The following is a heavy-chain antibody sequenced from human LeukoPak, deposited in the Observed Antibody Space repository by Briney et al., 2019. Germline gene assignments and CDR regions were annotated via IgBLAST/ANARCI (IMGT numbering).Heavy chain of an antibody. J-gene: IGHJ6*02. D-gene: IGHD6-19*01. CDR1: GFTFSSYG. CDR3: AKDLGVAVAGYYYGMDV. V-gene: IGHV3-30*18. CDR2: ISSDGSNK. Sequence: GGSLRLSCAASGFTFSSYGMHWVRQAPGKGLEWVAVISSDGSNKYYEDSVKGRFTISRDNSKNTPYLQMTSLRAEDTAVYYCAKDLGVAVAGYYYGMDVWGQGTTVTVSS.